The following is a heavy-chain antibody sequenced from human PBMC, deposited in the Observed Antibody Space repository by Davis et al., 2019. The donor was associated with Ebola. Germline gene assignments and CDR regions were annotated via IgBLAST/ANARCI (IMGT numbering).Heavy chain of an antibody. CDR2: ISGSGGST. D-gene: IGHD2-2*01. J-gene: IGHJ4*02. CDR3: AKDQYQDQLLPYYFDY. V-gene: IGHV3-23*01. CDR1: GFTFSSYA. Sequence: PGGSLRLSCAASGFTFSSYAMSWVRQAPGKGLEWVSAISGSGGSTYYADSVKGRFTISRDNSKNTLYLQMNSLRAEDTALYYCAKDQYQDQLLPYYFDYWGQGTLVTVSS.